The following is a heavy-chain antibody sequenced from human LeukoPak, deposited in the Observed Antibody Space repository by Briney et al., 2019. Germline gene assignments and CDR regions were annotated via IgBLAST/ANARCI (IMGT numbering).Heavy chain of an antibody. CDR1: GFTFSSYS. CDR2: INSSSSTI. CDR3: ARGAADYDFWSGYYFEGYYFDY. D-gene: IGHD3-3*01. Sequence: GGSLRLSCAASGFTFSSYSMNWVRQAPGKGLEWVSYINSSSSTIYYADSVKGRFTISRDNAKNSLYLQMNSLRDEDTAVYYCARGAADYDFWSGYYFEGYYFDYWGQGTLVTVSS. V-gene: IGHV3-48*02. J-gene: IGHJ4*02.